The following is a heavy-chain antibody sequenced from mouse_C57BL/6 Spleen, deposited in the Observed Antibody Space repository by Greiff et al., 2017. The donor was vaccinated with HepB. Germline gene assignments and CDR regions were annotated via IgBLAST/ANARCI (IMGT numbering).Heavy chain of an antibody. J-gene: IGHJ1*03. D-gene: IGHD2-5*01. V-gene: IGHV1-69*01. CDR1: GYTFTSYW. CDR3: ARKAYYSNSYWYFDV. CDR2: IDPSDSYT. Sequence: VKLQESGAELVMPGASVKLSCKASGYTFTSYWMHWVKQRPGQGLEWIGEIDPSDSYTNYNQKFKGKSTLTVDKSSSTAYMQLSSLTSEDSAVYYCARKAYYSNSYWYFDVWGTGTTVTVSS.